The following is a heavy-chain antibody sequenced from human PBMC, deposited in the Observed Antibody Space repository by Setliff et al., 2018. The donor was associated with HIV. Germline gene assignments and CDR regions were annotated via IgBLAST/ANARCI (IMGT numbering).Heavy chain of an antibody. CDR1: GGSISSSSYY. J-gene: IGHJ6*03. D-gene: IGHD3-22*01. CDR2: IYYSGST. CDR3: ARAFFFDTSGYRSYYRYMDV. Sequence: SETLSLTCTVSGGSISSSSYYWGWIRQPPGKGLEWIGSIYYSGSTNQNPSLKSRVTMSVDTSKNQFSLRLSSVTAADTATYYCARAFFFDTSGYRSYYRYMDVWGKGTTVTVSS. V-gene: IGHV4-39*07.